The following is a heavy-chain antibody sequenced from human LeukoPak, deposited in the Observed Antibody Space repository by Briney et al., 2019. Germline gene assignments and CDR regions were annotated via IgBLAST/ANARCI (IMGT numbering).Heavy chain of an antibody. D-gene: IGHD3-22*01. CDR1: GFTFSSYS. CDR2: ISSSSYI. CDR3: ARGRNYYDSSGYYYSRAAFDI. J-gene: IGHJ3*02. V-gene: IGHV3-21*01. Sequence: GGSLRLSCAASGFTFSSYSMNWVRQAPGMGLEWVSSISSSSYIYYADSVKGRFTISRDNAKNSLYLQMNSLRAEDTAVYYCARGRNYYDSSGYYYSRAAFDIWGQGTMVTVSS.